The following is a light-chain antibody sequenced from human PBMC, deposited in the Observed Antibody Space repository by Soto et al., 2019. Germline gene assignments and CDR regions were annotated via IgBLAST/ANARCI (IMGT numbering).Light chain of an antibody. CDR3: QSYDSSLSVV. CDR1: SSNIGAGYD. V-gene: IGLV1-40*01. Sequence: QSVLTQPPSVSGAPGQRVTISCTGSSSNIGAGYDVYWYQQLPGTAPKLLIYGKNNRPSGVPDRFSGSKSGTSASLAITGLQAEDEADYYCQSYDSSLSVVFGGGTKLTVL. CDR2: GKN. J-gene: IGLJ2*01.